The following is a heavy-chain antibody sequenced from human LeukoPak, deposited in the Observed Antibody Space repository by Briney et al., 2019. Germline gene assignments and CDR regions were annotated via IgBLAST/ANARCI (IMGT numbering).Heavy chain of an antibody. Sequence: PGGSLRLSCAASGFTFSSYSMNWVRQAPGKGLEWVSSISSSSSYIYYADSVKGRFTISRDNAKNSLYLQMNSLRAEDTAVYYCAKDISSRNRRDRGTFDYWGQGTLVTVSS. CDR3: AKDISSRNRRDRGTFDY. CDR1: GFTFSSYS. V-gene: IGHV3-21*01. D-gene: IGHD6-13*01. CDR2: ISSSSSYI. J-gene: IGHJ4*02.